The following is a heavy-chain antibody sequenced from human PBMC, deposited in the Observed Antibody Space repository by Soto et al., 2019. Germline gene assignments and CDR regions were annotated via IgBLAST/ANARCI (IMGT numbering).Heavy chain of an antibody. Sequence: ESGGGVVQPGRSLRLSCAASGFTFSSYAMHWVRQAPGKGLEWVAVISYDGSNKYYADSVKGRFTISRDNSKNTLYLQMNSLRAEDTAVYYCARGGDAFDIWGQGTMVTVSS. V-gene: IGHV3-30-3*01. CDR2: ISYDGSNK. CDR3: ARGGDAFDI. CDR1: GFTFSSYA. J-gene: IGHJ3*02. D-gene: IGHD7-27*01.